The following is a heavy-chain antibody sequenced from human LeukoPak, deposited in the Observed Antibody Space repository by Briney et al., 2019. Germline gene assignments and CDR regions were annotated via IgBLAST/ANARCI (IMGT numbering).Heavy chain of an antibody. J-gene: IGHJ6*02. CDR1: GYTFTSYG. D-gene: IGHD5-12*01. CDR3: ARVCRVATHKPYYYYGMDV. Sequence: EASVKVSCKASGYTFTSYGISWVRQAPGQGLEWMGWISAYNGNTNYAQKLQGRVTMTTDTSTSTAYMELRSLRSDDTAVYYCARVCRVATHKPYYYYGMDVWGQGTTVTVSS. CDR2: ISAYNGNT. V-gene: IGHV1-18*01.